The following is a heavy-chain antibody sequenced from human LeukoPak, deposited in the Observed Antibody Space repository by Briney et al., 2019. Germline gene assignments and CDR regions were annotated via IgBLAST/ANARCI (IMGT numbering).Heavy chain of an antibody. CDR1: GGSFSGYY. D-gene: IGHD5-18*01. CDR2: INHSGST. CDR3: ARSGKDRGYSYGYGDGTTRFDP. Sequence: PSETLSLTCAVYGGSFSGYYWSWIRQPPGKGLEWIGEINHSGSTNYNPSLKSRVTISVDTSKNQFSLKLSSVTAADTAVYYCARSGKDRGYSYGYGDGTTRFDPWGQGTLVTVSS. J-gene: IGHJ5*02. V-gene: IGHV4-34*01.